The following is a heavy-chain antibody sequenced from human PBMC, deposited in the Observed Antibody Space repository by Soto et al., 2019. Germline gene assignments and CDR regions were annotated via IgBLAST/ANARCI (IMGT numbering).Heavy chain of an antibody. V-gene: IGHV4-59*01. CDR1: GGSISSYY. D-gene: IGHD1-7*01. Sequence: SETLSLTCTVSGGSISSYYWSWIRQPPGKGLEWIGYIYYSESTNYNPSHKSRVTTSVDTSKNHFSLKLSSVTAADTAVYYCAREGLTGTIGLYYYYGMDVWGQGTTVTVS. J-gene: IGHJ6*02. CDR3: AREGLTGTIGLYYYYGMDV. CDR2: IYYSEST.